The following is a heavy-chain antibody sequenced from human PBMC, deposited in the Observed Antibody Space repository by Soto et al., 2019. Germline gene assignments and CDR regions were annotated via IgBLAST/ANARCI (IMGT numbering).Heavy chain of an antibody. V-gene: IGHV1-3*05. J-gene: IGHJ4*02. CDR1: GYTFTSYA. CDR2: INAGNGNT. CDR3: ARDSPWSSSAFDY. D-gene: IGHD6-6*01. Sequence: QVQLVQSGAEEKKPGASVKVSCKASGYTFTSYAMHWVRQAPGQRLEWMGWINAGNGNTKYSQKFQGRVTITRDTSASTAHMELSSLRSEDTAVYYCARDSPWSSSAFDYWGQGTLVTVSS.